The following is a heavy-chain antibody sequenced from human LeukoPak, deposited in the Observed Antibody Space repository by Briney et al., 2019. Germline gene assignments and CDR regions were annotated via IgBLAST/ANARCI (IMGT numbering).Heavy chain of an antibody. D-gene: IGHD6-19*01. J-gene: IGHJ3*02. CDR3: AKDRRRYSSGWYGAFDI. CDR1: GFTFDDYA. Sequence: GGSLRLSCAASGFTFDDYAMHWVRQAPGKGLEWVSGISWNSGSIGYADSVKGRFTISRDNAKNSLYLQMNSLRAEDMALYYCAKDRRRYSSGWYGAFDIWGQGTMVTVSS. V-gene: IGHV3-9*03. CDR2: ISWNSGSI.